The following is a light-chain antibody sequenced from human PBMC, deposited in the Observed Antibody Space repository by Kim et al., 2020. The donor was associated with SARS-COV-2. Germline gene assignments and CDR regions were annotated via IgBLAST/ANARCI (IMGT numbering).Light chain of an antibody. CDR2: AAS. CDR3: LQANNFLLT. V-gene: IGKV1-12*01. J-gene: IGKJ1*01. Sequence: DIQMTQSPSSVSASVGDRVTITCRASHGISSWLAWYQQKPGKAPKLLIYAASSLQSGVPSRFSGSESGTDFTLSISILQPECLATYYCLQANNFLLTVGQGNKVDIK. CDR1: HGISSW.